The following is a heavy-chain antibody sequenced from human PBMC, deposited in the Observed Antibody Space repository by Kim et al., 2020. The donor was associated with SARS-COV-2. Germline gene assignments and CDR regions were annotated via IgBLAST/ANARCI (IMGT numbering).Heavy chain of an antibody. V-gene: IGHV3-53*01. CDR2: ST. J-gene: IGHJ4*02. CDR3: ARDDGNDAYY. D-gene: IGHD1-1*01. Sequence: STYYADCVKGRFTISRDNSKNTLYLQMNSLRAEDTAVYYCARDDGNDAYYWGQGTLVTVSS.